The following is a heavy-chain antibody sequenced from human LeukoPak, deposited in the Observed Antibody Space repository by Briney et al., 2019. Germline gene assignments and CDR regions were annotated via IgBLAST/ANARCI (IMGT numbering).Heavy chain of an antibody. CDR3: GSGETDATLCGY. CDR1: GGPLSANY. CDR2: IYNSGYT. V-gene: IGHV4-59*01. Sequence: ETESLTCTVSGGPLSANYWTWIRQPPGKGLEWIGYIYNSGYTNYNHSLKSRVTISVDTSKNQLYLKLTSVIAADPAVYYCGSGETDATLCGYWGGGTLVTVSS. J-gene: IGHJ4*02. D-gene: IGHD1-1*01.